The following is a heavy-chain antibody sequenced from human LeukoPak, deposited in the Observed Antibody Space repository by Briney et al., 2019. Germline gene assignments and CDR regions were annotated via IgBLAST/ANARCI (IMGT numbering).Heavy chain of an antibody. CDR3: ARVRGQLWPPDY. J-gene: IGHJ4*02. CDR1: SGSISRYY. V-gene: IGHV4-59*01. Sequence: PSETLSLTCTVSSGSISRYYWSWIRQSPGKALEWIGYMYHGGSAHYSPSLKSRVTISIDTSKNQISLKVASVTAADTAVYFCARVRGQLWPPDYWGQGTQVIVSS. D-gene: IGHD1-1*01. CDR2: MYHGGSA.